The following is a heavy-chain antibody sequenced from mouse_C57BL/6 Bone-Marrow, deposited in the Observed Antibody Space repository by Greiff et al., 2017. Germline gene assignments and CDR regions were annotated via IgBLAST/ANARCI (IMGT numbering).Heavy chain of an antibody. Sequence: EVQLQESGGGLVQPKGSLKLSCAASGFSFNTYAMNWVRQAPGKGLEWVARIRSKSNNYATYYADSVKDRFTISRDDSESMLYLQMNNLKTEDTAMYYCVRHYDGYDAMDYWGQGTSVTVSS. J-gene: IGHJ4*01. D-gene: IGHD2-3*01. V-gene: IGHV10-1*01. CDR1: GFSFNTYA. CDR3: VRHYDGYDAMDY. CDR2: IRSKSNNYAT.